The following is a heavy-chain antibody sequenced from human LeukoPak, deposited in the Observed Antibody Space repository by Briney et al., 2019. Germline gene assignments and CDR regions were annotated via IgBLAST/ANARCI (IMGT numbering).Heavy chain of an antibody. CDR3: ARDVPDRIQLWLDNWFDP. CDR2: INWNGGST. CDR1: GFTFDDYG. V-gene: IGHV3-20*04. D-gene: IGHD5-18*01. Sequence: GGSLRLSCAASGFTFDDYGMSWVRQAPGKGLEWVSGINWNGGSTGYADSVKGRFTISRDNAKNSLYLQMNSLRAEDTAVYYCARDVPDRIQLWLDNWFDPWGQGTLVTVSS. J-gene: IGHJ5*02.